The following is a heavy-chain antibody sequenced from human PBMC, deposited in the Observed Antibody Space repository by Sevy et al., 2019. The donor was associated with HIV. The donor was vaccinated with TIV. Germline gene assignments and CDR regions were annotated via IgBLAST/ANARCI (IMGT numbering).Heavy chain of an antibody. CDR3: AGGRPYSNPPDAFDI. V-gene: IGHV3-21*01. Sequence: GGSLRLSCAASGFTFSSYSMNWVRQAPGKGLEWVSSISSSSSYIYYADSVKGRFTISRDNAKNSLYLQMNSLRAEDKAVYYCAGGRPYSNPPDAFDIWGQGTMVTVS. D-gene: IGHD4-4*01. CDR1: GFTFSSYS. J-gene: IGHJ3*02. CDR2: ISSSSSYI.